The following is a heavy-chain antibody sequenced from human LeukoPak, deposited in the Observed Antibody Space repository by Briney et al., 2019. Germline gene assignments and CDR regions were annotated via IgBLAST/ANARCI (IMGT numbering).Heavy chain of an antibody. Sequence: SQTLSLTSTVSGGSISSYYWSWIRQPPGKGLEWIGYIYYSGSTNYNPSLKSRVTISVDTSKNQFSLKLSSVTAADTAVYYCARAHMITSYYYYYYMDVWGKGTTVTDSS. J-gene: IGHJ6*03. CDR1: GGSISSYY. CDR2: IYYSGST. D-gene: IGHD3-16*01. V-gene: IGHV4-59*01. CDR3: ARAHMITSYYYYYYMDV.